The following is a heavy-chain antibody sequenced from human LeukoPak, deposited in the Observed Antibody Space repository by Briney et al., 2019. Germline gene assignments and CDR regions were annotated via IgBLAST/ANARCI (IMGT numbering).Heavy chain of an antibody. D-gene: IGHD6-6*01. J-gene: IGHJ4*02. CDR3: ARDSRSPSSFDY. V-gene: IGHV4-31*03. CDR2: IYYSGST. CDR1: GGSISSGGYY. Sequence: PSETLSLTCTVSGGSISSGGYYWSWIRQHPGKGLEWIGYIYYSGSTYYNPSLKSRVTISVDTSKNQFSLKLSSVTAADTAVYYCARDSRSPSSFDYWGQGTLVTVSS.